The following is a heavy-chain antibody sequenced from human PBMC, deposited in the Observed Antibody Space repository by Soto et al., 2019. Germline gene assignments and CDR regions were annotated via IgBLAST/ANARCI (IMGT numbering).Heavy chain of an antibody. CDR2: IYYSGST. Sequence: SETLSLTCTVSGGSVSSGSYYWSWIRQPPGEGVEWIGYIYYSGSTNYNPSLKSRVTISVDTSKNQFSLKLSSVTAADTAVYYCARITYDSWSGSPDYYYGMDDWGQGTTVTVSS. J-gene: IGHJ6*02. V-gene: IGHV4-61*01. CDR1: GGSVSSGSYY. D-gene: IGHD3-3*01. CDR3: ARITYDSWSGSPDYYYGMDD.